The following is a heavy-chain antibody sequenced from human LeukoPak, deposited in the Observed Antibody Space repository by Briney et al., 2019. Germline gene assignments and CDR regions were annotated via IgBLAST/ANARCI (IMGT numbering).Heavy chain of an antibody. D-gene: IGHD2-2*02. J-gene: IGHJ6*02. CDR1: GGSFSGYY. CDR3: WGYCSSTSCYTDYYYGMDV. Sequence: PSETLSLTCAVYGGSFSGYYWSWIRQPPGKGLEWIGEINHSGSTNYNPSLKSRVTISVDTSKNQFSLKLSSVTAADTAVYYCWGYCSSTSCYTDYYYGMDVWGQGTTVTVSS. V-gene: IGHV4-34*01. CDR2: INHSGST.